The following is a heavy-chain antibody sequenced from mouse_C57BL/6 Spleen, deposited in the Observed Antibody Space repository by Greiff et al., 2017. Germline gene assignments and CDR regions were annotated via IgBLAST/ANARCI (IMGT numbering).Heavy chain of an antibody. CDR1: GYTFTSYW. J-gene: IGHJ3*01. D-gene: IGHD1-1*01. CDR2: IVPSDSYT. V-gene: IGHV1-69*01. CDR3: ARSDYYGSSYAFAY. Sequence: QVQLQQPGAELVMPGASVKLSCKASGYTFTSYWMHWVKRRPGQGLEWTGEIVPSDSYTNYNQKFKGKSTLTVDKSSSTAYMQLSSLTSEDSAVYYCARSDYYGSSYAFAYWGQGTLVTVSA.